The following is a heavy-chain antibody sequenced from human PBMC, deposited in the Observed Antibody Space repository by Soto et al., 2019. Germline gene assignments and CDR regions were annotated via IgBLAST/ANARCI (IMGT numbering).Heavy chain of an antibody. J-gene: IGHJ5*02. D-gene: IGHD6-13*01. CDR1: GFTLTSFG. Sequence: EVQLLDSGGGLVQPGGSLRLSCAASGFTLTSFGMSWVRQAPGKGLEWVSSISASGTSMYYAKSVEGRFTISRDTSKNTLYLQMNSLRAEDTAVYYCAKRGDTTSWYWFDPWGQGTLFTVSS. CDR3: AKRGDTTSWYWFDP. V-gene: IGHV3-23*01. CDR2: ISASGTSM.